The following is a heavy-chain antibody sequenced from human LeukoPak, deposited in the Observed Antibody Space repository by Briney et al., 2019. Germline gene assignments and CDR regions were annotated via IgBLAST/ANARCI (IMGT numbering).Heavy chain of an antibody. V-gene: IGHV3-23*01. D-gene: IGHD1-26*01. CDR1: GFTFSSYA. J-gene: IGHJ4*02. CDR3: AKDVYSGSSSY. CDR2: ISGSGVST. Sequence: AGGSLRLSCTASGFTFSSYAMSWVRQAPGKGLDWVSAISGSGVSTYYPDSVKGRFTISRDNSKNTLYLQMNSLRAEDTAVYYCAKDVYSGSSSYWGQGTLVTVSS.